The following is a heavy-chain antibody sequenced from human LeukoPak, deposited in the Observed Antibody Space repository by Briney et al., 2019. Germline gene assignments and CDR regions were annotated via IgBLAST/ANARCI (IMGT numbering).Heavy chain of an antibody. V-gene: IGHV7-4-1*02. D-gene: IGHD6-13*01. J-gene: IGHJ6*03. CDR1: GYTFTSYD. CDR2: INTNTGNS. Sequence: ASVKVSCKASGYTFTSYDINWVRQATGQGLEWMGWINTNTGNSTYAQGFTGRYVFSLDTSVSTAYLQISSLKAEDTAVYYCARGRGGSTLYYYYYMDVWGKGTTVTVSS. CDR3: ARGRGGSTLYYYYYMDV.